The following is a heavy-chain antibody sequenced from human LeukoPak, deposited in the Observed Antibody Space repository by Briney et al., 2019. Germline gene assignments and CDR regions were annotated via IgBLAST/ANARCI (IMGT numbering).Heavy chain of an antibody. J-gene: IGHJ6*02. CDR3: ARYSGPDYYYYGMDV. D-gene: IGHD3-10*01. Sequence: GGSLRLSSAASGFTVSSNYMSWVRQAPGKGLEWVSVIYSGGSTYYADSVKGRFTISRDNSKNTLYLQMNSLRAEDTAAYYCARYSGPDYYYYGMDVWGQGTTVTVSS. CDR2: IYSGGST. V-gene: IGHV3-53*01. CDR1: GFTVSSNY.